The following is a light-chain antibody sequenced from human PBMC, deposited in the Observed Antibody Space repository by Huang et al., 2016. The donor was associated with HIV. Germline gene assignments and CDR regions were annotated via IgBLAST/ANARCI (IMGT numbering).Light chain of an antibody. CDR1: QSVSSN. J-gene: IGKJ2*01. CDR2: GAS. V-gene: IGKV3-15*01. Sequence: EIVMTQSPATLSVSPGERATLSCRASQSVSSNLAWYQQNPGQAPRLLIYGASTRATGIPARFSGSGSGTKFTLTISSLQSEDFALYYCQQYDNWPPEYTFGQGTKLEIK. CDR3: QQYDNWPPEYT.